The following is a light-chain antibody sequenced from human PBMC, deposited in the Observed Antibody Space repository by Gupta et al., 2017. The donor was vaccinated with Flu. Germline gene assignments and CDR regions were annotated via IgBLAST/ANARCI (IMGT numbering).Light chain of an antibody. CDR1: ALPNQF. CDR3: HSADNTDNYVV. Sequence: SYALTQPPSVSVSPGQTSRITCSGDALPNQFAYWYQQKPGQAPVLLVKKESERHSGIPDRFSGSSSGTTVTLTISGVQAEDEADYYCHSADNTDNYVVFGGGTKLTVL. CDR2: KES. J-gene: IGLJ2*01. V-gene: IGLV3-25*03.